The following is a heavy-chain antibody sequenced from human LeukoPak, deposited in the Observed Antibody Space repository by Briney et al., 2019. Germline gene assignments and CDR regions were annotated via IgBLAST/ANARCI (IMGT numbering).Heavy chain of an antibody. J-gene: IGHJ6*02. CDR3: AKGLLNPYYYGMDV. V-gene: IGHV3-23*01. CDR2: ISGSGGST. CDR1: GFTFSSYA. Sequence: GGSLRLSCAASGFTFSSYAMSWVRQAPGKGLEWVSAISGSGGSTYYADSVKGRFTISTDNSKNTLYLQMNSLRDADTAVYYRAKGLLNPYYYGMDVWGQGTTVTVSS.